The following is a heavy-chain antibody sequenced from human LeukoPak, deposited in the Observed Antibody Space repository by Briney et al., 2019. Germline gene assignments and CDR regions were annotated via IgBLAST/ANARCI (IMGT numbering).Heavy chain of an antibody. CDR1: GYTFTSYG. CDR2: ISAYNGNT. Sequence: ASAKVSCKASGYTFTSYGISWVRQAPGQGLEWMGWISAYNGNTNYAQKLQGRVTMTTDTSTSTAYMELRSLRSDDTAVYYCARRGTHSSWYGSSGWYDNWFDPWGQGTLVTVSS. V-gene: IGHV1-18*01. J-gene: IGHJ5*02. CDR3: ARRGTHSSWYGSSGWYDNWFDP. D-gene: IGHD6-19*01.